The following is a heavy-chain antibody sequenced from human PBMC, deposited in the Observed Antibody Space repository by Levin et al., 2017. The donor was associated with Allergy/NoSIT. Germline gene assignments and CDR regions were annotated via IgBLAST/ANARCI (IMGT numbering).Heavy chain of an antibody. Sequence: LSLTCAASTFAFSSHWMHWVRQTPEKGLVWVSRINSDGSYTSSADSVKGRFTISRDNARNTIHLQMNRLRVEDTAIYYCARGGRRSGSLIEYWGQGTLVTVSS. CDR1: TFAFSSHW. V-gene: IGHV3-74*01. D-gene: IGHD3-10*01. CDR3: ARGGRRSGSLIEY. CDR2: INSDGSYT. J-gene: IGHJ4*02.